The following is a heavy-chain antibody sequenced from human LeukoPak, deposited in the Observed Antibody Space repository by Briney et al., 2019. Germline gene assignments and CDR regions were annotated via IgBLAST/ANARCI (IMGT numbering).Heavy chain of an antibody. CDR3: AKDWGVRGVISPFDAFDI. CDR2: ISYDGSNK. CDR1: GFTFSSYG. V-gene: IGHV3-30*18. Sequence: GGSLRLSCAASGFTFSSYGMHWVRQAPGKGLEWVAVISYDGSNKYYADSVKGRFTISRDNSKNTLYLQMNSLRAEDTAVYYCAKDWGVRGVISPFDAFDIWGQGTMATVSS. J-gene: IGHJ3*02. D-gene: IGHD3-10*01.